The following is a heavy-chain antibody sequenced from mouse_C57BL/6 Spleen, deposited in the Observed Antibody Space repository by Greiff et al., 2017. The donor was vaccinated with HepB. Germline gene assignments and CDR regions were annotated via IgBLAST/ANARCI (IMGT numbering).Heavy chain of an antibody. D-gene: IGHD1-1*01. J-gene: IGHJ2*01. CDR2: IRLKSDNYAT. V-gene: IGHV6-3*01. CDR3: LEDDYGRNY. CDR1: GFTFSNYW. Sequence: EVKLMESGGGLVQPGGSMKLSCVASGFTFSNYWMNWVRQSPEKGLEWVAQIRLKSDNYATHYAESVKGRFTISRDDSKSSVYLQMNNLRAEDSGIYYCLEDDYGRNYWGQGTTLTVSS.